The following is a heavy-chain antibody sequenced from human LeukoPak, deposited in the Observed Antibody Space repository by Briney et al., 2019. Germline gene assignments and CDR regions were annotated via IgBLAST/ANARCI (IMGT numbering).Heavy chain of an antibody. CDR1: GFTFSSFV. Sequence: GGSLRLSCAASGFTFSSFVLRWVRQAPGKGLEWVSGISGSTSTTYYADSVKGRFSVSRDNSKNAVYLQVQSLRAEDTAVYFCARGPLYGMDVWGQGTTVIVSS. D-gene: IGHD2-2*02. J-gene: IGHJ6*02. V-gene: IGHV3-23*01. CDR2: ISGSTSTT. CDR3: ARGPLYGMDV.